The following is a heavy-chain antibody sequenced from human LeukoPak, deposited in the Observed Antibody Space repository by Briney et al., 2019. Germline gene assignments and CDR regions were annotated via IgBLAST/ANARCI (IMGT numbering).Heavy chain of an antibody. CDR1: GFTFSSYG. J-gene: IGHJ6*02. CDR2: IRYDGGNK. CDR3: AKVIIGDDYTAMVSSYYYYGMDV. V-gene: IGHV3-30*02. Sequence: QPGGSLRLSCAASGFTFSSYGMHWVRQAPGKGLEWVAFIRYDGGNKYYADSVKGRFTISRDNSKNTLYLQMNSLRAEDTAVYYCAKVIIGDDYTAMVSSYYYYGMDVWGQGTTVTVSS. D-gene: IGHD5-18*01.